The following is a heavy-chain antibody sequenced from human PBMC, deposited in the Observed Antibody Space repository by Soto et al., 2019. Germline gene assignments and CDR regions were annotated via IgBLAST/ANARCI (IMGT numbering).Heavy chain of an antibody. Sequence: PGGSLRLSCAASGFTFNNYAMTWVRQAPGKGLEWVSAISGSGETIFNADSVKARFIISRDNFKDTLYLQMNSLRADDTAVYYCATTLGVYSIYNSLGFLTGFWGQGTLVTVSS. CDR2: ISGSGETI. V-gene: IGHV3-23*01. CDR1: GFTFNNYA. CDR3: ATTLGVYSIYNSLGFLTGF. D-gene: IGHD5-12*01. J-gene: IGHJ4*02.